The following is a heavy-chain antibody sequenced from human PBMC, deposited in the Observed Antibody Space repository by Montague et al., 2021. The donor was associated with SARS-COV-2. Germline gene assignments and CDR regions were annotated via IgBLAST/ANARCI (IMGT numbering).Heavy chain of an antibody. V-gene: IGHV4-59*01. CDR2: MSDSGTA. D-gene: IGHD1-7*01. Sequence: SETLSLTCSVSGGSISTYYWSWIRQPPGKGLEWIGWMSDSGTAKYNPSLDSRVTIIIDKSKNQFSLKFTSVTPADTAQYYCARNPDRDRLTGTTNYGLGVWGQGTTVIVSS. J-gene: IGHJ6*02. CDR1: GGSISTYY. CDR3: ARNPDRDRLTGTTNYGLGV.